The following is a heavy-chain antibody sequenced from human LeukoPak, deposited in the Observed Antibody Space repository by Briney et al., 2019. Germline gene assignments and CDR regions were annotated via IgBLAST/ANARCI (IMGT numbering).Heavy chain of an antibody. J-gene: IGHJ4*02. V-gene: IGHV3-23*01. CDR1: GFTFRSYA. CDR2: VGGSGGDT. D-gene: IGHD3-16*01. CDR3: AKDIGGSGAY. Sequence: GGSLRLSCAASGFTFRSYAMSWVRQAPGKGLERVSAVGGSGGDTYYADSVQGRFTISRDNSKNTVYLQMNSLRAEGTAIYYCAKDIGGSGAYWGQGTLVTVSS.